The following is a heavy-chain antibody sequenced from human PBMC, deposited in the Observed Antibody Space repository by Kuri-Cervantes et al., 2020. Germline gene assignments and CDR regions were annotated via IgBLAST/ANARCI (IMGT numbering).Heavy chain of an antibody. Sequence: SVKVSCKASGFTFTSSAVQWVRQARGQRLEWIGWIVVGSGNTNYAQKFQERVTITRDMSTSTAYMELSSLRSDDTAVYYCARDYDFWRQEIHPLDYWGQGTLVTVSS. CDR2: IVVGSGNT. CDR1: GFTFTSSA. J-gene: IGHJ4*02. V-gene: IGHV1-58*01. CDR3: ARDYDFWRQEIHPLDY. D-gene: IGHD3-3*01.